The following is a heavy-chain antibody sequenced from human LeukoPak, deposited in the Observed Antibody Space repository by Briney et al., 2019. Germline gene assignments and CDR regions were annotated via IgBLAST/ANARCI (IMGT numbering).Heavy chain of an antibody. J-gene: IGHJ4*02. V-gene: IGHV1-69*05. CDR2: IIPIFGTA. D-gene: IGHD1-26*01. CDR3: ARDRTSYYMLNSFDY. CDR1: GGTFSSYA. Sequence: ASVKVSCKASGGTFSSYAISWVRQAPGKGLEWMGRIIPIFGTANYAPKFQGRVTITTDESTSTAYMELSSLRSEDTAVYYCARDRTSYYMLNSFDYWGQGTLVTVSS.